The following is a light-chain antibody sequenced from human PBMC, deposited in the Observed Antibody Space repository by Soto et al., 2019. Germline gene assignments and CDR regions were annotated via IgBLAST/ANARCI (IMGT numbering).Light chain of an antibody. CDR3: QQSYSSPRDT. CDR2: AAS. J-gene: IGKJ4*01. CDR1: QSISSY. Sequence: DIQMTQSPSSLSASVGDRVTITCRASQSISSYLNWYQQKPGKAPKVLIYAASSLQSGVPSRFSGSGSGTDFTLTISSLQPEDFATYYCQQSYSSPRDTFGGGTKVEIK. V-gene: IGKV1-39*01.